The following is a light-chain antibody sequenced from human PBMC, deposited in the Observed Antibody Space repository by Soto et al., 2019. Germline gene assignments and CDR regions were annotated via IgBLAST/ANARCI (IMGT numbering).Light chain of an antibody. J-gene: IGLJ3*02. Sequence: QAVVTQEPSLTVSPGGTVTLTCASSTAAVTTGNYASWFQQKPGQAPRTLIYTTDNRHSWTPARFSGSLLGGKAALTLSSVQPEDEADYYCLLYFGGAQLVFGGGTKLTVL. CDR2: TTD. V-gene: IGLV7-43*01. CDR1: TAAVTTGNY. CDR3: LLYFGGAQLV.